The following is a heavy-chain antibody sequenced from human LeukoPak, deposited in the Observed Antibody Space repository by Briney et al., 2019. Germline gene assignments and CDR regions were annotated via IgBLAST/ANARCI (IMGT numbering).Heavy chain of an antibody. D-gene: IGHD3/OR15-3a*01. V-gene: IGHV3-11*01. J-gene: IGHJ4*02. Sequence: PGGSLRLSCAASGFTLSDYYMSWFRLAPGKGLEWVSYSSSSGSTIYYADSVKGRFAISRDNAKNSLYLQMNSLRAEDTAVYYCARRRDFIDYWGQGTLVTVPS. CDR2: SSSSGSTI. CDR3: ARRRDFIDY. CDR1: GFTLSDYY.